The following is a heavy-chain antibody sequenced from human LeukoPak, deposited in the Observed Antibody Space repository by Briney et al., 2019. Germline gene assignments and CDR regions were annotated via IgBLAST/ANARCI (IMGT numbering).Heavy chain of an antibody. CDR3: ARVYSGSEFDY. CDR2: IKQDGSEK. D-gene: IGHD1-26*01. J-gene: IGHJ4*02. V-gene: IGHV3-7*01. CDR1: GFTFSSYW. Sequence: PGGSLRLSCAASGFTFSSYWISWVRQAPGKGLEWVANIKQDGSEKYYVDSVKGRFTISRDNAKNSLYLQMNSLRAEDTAVYYCARVYSGSEFDYWGQGTLVTVSS.